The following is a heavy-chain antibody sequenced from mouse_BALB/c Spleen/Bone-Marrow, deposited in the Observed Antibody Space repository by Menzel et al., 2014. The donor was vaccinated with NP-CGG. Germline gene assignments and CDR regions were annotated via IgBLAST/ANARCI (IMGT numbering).Heavy chain of an antibody. D-gene: IGHD1-1*01. CDR2: IWAGGST. Sequence: QVQLQQSGPGLVAPSQSLSIPCTVSGFSLTNYGVHWVRQPPGKGLEWLGLIWAGGSTNYNSALMSRLSISKDNSKSXVFLKMNSLQTDDTAMYYCARKDYGSRGGYFDVWGAGTTVTVSS. CDR1: GFSLTNYG. J-gene: IGHJ1*01. CDR3: ARKDYGSRGGYFDV. V-gene: IGHV2-9*02.